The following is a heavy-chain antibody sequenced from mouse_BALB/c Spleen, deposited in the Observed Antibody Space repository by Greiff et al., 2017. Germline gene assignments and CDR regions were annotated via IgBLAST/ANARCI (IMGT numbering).Heavy chain of an antibody. D-gene: IGHD2-2*01. J-gene: IGHJ4*01. CDR2: ISSGSSTI. Sequence: EVMLVESGGGLVQPGGSLKLSCAASGFTFSSFGMHWVRQAPEKGLEWVAYISSGSSTIYYADTVKGRFTISRDNPKNTLFLQMTSLRSEDTAMYYCARSRYYGSYYYAMDYWGQGTSVTVSS. CDR3: ARSRYYGSYYYAMDY. V-gene: IGHV5-17*02. CDR1: GFTFSSFG.